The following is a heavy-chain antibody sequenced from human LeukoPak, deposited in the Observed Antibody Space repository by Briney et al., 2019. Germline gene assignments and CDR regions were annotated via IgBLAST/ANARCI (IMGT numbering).Heavy chain of an antibody. CDR1: GFTFSSYA. CDR3: ARDEAGHSAAFDI. Sequence: GGSLRLYCTASGFTFSSYAMHWVRQAPGKGLEWVAVISYDGSNKYYADSVKGRFTISRDNSKNTLYLQMNSLRAEDTAVYYCARDEAGHSAAFDIWGQGTMVTVSS. CDR2: ISYDGSNK. V-gene: IGHV3-30-3*01. J-gene: IGHJ3*02.